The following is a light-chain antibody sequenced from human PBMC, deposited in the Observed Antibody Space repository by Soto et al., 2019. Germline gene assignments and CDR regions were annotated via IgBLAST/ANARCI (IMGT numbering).Light chain of an antibody. J-gene: IGLJ1*01. Sequence: QSVLTQPRSASGSPGQSITISCTGTSSDVGGYNYVSWYQQHPAKAPKLIIFDVSKRPSGVPNRFSGSKPGNTASLTISGLRAEDEADYYCCSYVGRNTYVFGTGTKVTVL. CDR2: DVS. CDR1: SSDVGGYNY. CDR3: CSYVGRNTYV. V-gene: IGLV2-11*01.